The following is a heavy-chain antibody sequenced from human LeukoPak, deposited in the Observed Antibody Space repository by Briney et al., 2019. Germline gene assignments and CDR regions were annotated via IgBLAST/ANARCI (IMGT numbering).Heavy chain of an antibody. J-gene: IGHJ4*02. CDR3: ARDRAWNYFDY. Sequence: GGSLRPSCAPSGFTFSRHGMHWVRQAPGKGLEWVAIISNDGSRKYYAHSVEGRFTISRDNSKNTLYLQMDSLRAEDTAVYYCARDRAWNYFDYWGQGTLVTVSS. V-gene: IGHV3-30*03. D-gene: IGHD3-3*01. CDR1: GFTFSRHG. CDR2: ISNDGSRK.